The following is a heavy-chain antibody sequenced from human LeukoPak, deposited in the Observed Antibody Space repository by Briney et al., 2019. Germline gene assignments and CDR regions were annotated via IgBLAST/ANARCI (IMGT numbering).Heavy chain of an antibody. CDR2: IDYSGST. V-gene: IGHV4-59*08. CDR1: GGSFSSYY. CDR3: ARHGSDWTFDY. J-gene: IGHJ4*02. Sequence: KPSETLPLTCTVSGGSFSSYYWSWIRQSPGKGLEWIGYIDYSGSTIYNPSLKSQFTISVDTSKNQFSLKQSSVTAADTAVYYCARHGSDWTFDYWGQGILVTVSS. D-gene: IGHD6-19*01.